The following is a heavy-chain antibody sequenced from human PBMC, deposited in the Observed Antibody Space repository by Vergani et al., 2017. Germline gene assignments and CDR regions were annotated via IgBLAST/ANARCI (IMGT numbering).Heavy chain of an antibody. V-gene: IGHV2-5*01. D-gene: IGHD3-10*01. CDR2: LYWNDDK. J-gene: IGHJ5*02. CDR3: AYTRPVLPWFGELSNWFDP. CDR1: GFSLSTSGVG. Sequence: QINLKESGPTLVKPPQPLKLPCNFSGFSLSTSGVGVGWIRHPPGTALEWRALLYWNDDKRYSPSLKSRLTITKETSKHQVVLTMTNMDPLDTATYYCAYTRPVLPWFGELSNWFDPWGQGPLVTVSS.